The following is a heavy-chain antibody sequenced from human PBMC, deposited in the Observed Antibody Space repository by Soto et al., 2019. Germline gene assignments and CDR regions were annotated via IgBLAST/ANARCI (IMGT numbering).Heavy chain of an antibody. J-gene: IGHJ4*02. V-gene: IGHV1-3*01. Sequence: ASVKVSCKASGYTFTSYAMHWVRQAPGQRLEWMGWINAGNGNTKYSQKFQGRVTITRDTSASTAYMELSSLRSEDTAVYYCARIEYIWGPTRCYFDYWGPGTLVTVSS. CDR3: ARIEYIWGPTRCYFDY. CDR2: INAGNGNT. D-gene: IGHD3-16*01. CDR1: GYTFTSYA.